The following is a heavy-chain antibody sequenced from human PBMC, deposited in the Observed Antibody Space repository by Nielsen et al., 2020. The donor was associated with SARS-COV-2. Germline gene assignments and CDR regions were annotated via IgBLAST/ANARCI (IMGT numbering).Heavy chain of an antibody. D-gene: IGHD3-16*01. CDR2: ISYEGSKK. V-gene: IGHV3-30*02. CDR1: GFTFNNYG. J-gene: IGHJ6*02. CDR3: AKRRAVFMLTFGGEGAMDV. Sequence: GESLKISCAASGFTFNNYGFSWVRQAPGKGLEWVASISYEGSKKYYADSLTGRFTVSRDTSKNTVYLQMNSLLVEDTAVYHCAKRRAVFMLTFGGEGAMDVWGQGTTVSVSS.